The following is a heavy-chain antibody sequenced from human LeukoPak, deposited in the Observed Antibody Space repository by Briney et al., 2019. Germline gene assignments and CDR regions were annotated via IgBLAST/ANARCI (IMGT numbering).Heavy chain of an antibody. V-gene: IGHV3-48*02. D-gene: IGHD6-19*01. CDR2: ISYSSSTR. J-gene: IGHJ4*02. CDR3: ARVGSEWLVNDY. CDR1: GFTFSSYN. Sequence: PGGSLRLSCTASGFTFSSYNMNWVRHAPGKGLEWVSYISYSSSTRYYADSVKGRFTISRDNAKNSLYLQINSPRDEDMAVYYCARVGSEWLVNDYWGQGALVTVSS.